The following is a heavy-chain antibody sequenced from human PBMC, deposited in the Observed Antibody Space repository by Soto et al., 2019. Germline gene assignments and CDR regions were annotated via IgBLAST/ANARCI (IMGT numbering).Heavy chain of an antibody. CDR3: ASTSQWLVLGY. V-gene: IGHV1-3*01. CDR1: GYTFTSYY. Sequence: ASVKVSCKASGYTFTSYYMHWVRQAPGQRLEWMGWINASNGNTKYSQKFQGRVTITRDTSASTAYMELSSLRSEDTAVYYCASTSQWLVLGYWGQGTLVTVSS. J-gene: IGHJ4*02. CDR2: INASNGNT. D-gene: IGHD6-19*01.